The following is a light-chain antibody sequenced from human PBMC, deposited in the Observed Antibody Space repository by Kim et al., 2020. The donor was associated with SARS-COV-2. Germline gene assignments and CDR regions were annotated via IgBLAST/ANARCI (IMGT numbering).Light chain of an antibody. Sequence: QSASVSGSPGQSITISCTGTSSDVGGHNFVSWYQLHPGKAPKLIIYDVSERPSEISNRFSGSKSGNTASLTISGLQAEDEADYFCLSCTTSNNYV. CDR2: DVS. CDR3: LSCTTSNNYV. CDR1: SSDVGGHNF. V-gene: IGLV2-14*03. J-gene: IGLJ1*01.